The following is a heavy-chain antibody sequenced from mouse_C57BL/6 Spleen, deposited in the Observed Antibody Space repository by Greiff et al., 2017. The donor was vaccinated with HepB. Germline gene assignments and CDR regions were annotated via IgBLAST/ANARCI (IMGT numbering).Heavy chain of an antibody. V-gene: IGHV14-4*01. Sequence: VQLKQSGAELVRPGASVKLSCTASGFNIKDDYMHWVKQRPEQGLEWIGWIDPENGDTEYASKFQGKATITADTSSNTAYLQLSSLTSEDTAVYYCTRQLRLHWFAYWGQGTLVTVSA. CDR2: IDPENGDT. CDR3: TRQLRLHWFAY. CDR1: GFNIKDDY. J-gene: IGHJ3*01. D-gene: IGHD3-2*02.